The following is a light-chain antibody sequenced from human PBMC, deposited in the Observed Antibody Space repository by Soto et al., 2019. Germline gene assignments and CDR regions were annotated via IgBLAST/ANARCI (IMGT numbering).Light chain of an antibody. CDR3: QQYDDWLRLT. CDR1: QSVNIY. V-gene: IGKV3D-15*01. J-gene: IGKJ4*01. CDR2: GAS. Sequence: EVVMTQSPATLSVSPGERATLSCRASQSVNIYLAWYQQKPGQAPRLLIFGASYRATGIPARFSGSGSGTEFNLTISSLQSEDFAVYFCQQYDDWLRLTFGGRSKVDI.